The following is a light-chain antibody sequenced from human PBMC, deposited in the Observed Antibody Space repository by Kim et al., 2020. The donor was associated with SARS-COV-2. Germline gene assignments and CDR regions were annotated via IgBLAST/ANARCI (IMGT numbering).Light chain of an antibody. CDR1: NIVSKS. Sequence: APGQTASSTCGGNNIVSKSVHWYQQIPGQAPVLVIYYDNDRPSGIPERFSGSNSGNTATLTISRVEAGDEADYYCQVWESSSDHLVFGGGTQLTVL. CDR2: YDN. V-gene: IGLV3-21*01. CDR3: QVWESSSDHLV. J-gene: IGLJ2*01.